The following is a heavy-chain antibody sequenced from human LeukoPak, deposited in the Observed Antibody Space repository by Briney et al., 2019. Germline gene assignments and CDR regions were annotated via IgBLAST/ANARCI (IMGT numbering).Heavy chain of an antibody. Sequence: GSVKVSCKASGYTFSDFYIHWVRQAPGQGLEYVGWITPKSGDTYSPQRFQGRVTMTRDASISTAYMELGSLRSDDTAVYFCARVRLADERAWAYWGQGTLVTVSS. J-gene: IGHJ4*02. CDR2: ITPKSGDT. D-gene: IGHD3-3*02. CDR1: GYTFSDFY. CDR3: ARVRLADERAWAY. V-gene: IGHV1-2*02.